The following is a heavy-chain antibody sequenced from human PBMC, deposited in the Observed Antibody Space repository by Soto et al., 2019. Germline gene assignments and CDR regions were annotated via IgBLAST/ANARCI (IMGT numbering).Heavy chain of an antibody. CDR2: ISSIGVAT. Sequence: GGSLRLSCAASGFTFSIHEMNWVRQAPGKGLEWVSYISSIGVATYYADSVKGRFTIPRDNAKNSLYLQMNSLRAEDTAVYYCEREGRVGGIDYWGQGTPVTVSS. D-gene: IGHD6-19*01. CDR1: GFTFSIHE. V-gene: IGHV3-48*03. J-gene: IGHJ4*02. CDR3: EREGRVGGIDY.